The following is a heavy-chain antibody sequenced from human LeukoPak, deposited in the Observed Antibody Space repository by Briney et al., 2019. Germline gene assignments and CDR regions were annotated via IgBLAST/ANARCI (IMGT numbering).Heavy chain of an antibody. CDR2: ISAYNGNT. V-gene: IGHV1-18*01. CDR1: GYTFTNYG. D-gene: IGHD5-12*01. CDR3: ARVTKRGYSGYGLPY. J-gene: IGHJ4*02. Sequence: ASVKVSCKASGYTFTNYGISWVRQAPGQGLEWMGWISAYNGNTNYAQKLQGRVTMTTDTSTSTAYMELRGLRSDDTAVYYCARVTKRGYSGYGLPYWGQGTLVTVSS.